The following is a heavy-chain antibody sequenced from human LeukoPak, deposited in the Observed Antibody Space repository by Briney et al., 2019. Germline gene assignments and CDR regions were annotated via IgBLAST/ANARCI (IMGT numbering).Heavy chain of an antibody. Sequence: ASVKVSCKASGYTFTGYYMHWVRQAPGQGLGWMGWINPNSGGTNYAQKFQGRVTMTRDTSTSTVYMELSSLRSEDTAVFYCARQRGGQYEDAFNIWGQGTMVTVSS. V-gene: IGHV1-2*02. D-gene: IGHD2-8*01. CDR2: INPNSGGT. J-gene: IGHJ3*02. CDR1: GYTFTGYY. CDR3: ARQRGGQYEDAFNI.